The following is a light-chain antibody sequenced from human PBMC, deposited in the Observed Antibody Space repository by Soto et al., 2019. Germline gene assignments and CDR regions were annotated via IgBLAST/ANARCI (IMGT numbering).Light chain of an antibody. CDR2: KAS. V-gene: IGKV1-5*03. J-gene: IGKJ1*01. CDR1: QTISTW. Sequence: IQMTQSPSTLSASVGDRVTFTGRASQTISTWLAWYQQKPGEAPKLLIYKASTLEVGVPSRFSASGSGTEFTLTINTLQPADFATYYCQQYNSYPWTFRQGTKV. CDR3: QQYNSYPWT.